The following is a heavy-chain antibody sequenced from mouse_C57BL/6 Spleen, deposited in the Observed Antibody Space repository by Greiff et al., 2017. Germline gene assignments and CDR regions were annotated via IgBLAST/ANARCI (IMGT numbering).Heavy chain of an antibody. D-gene: IGHD2-1*01. J-gene: IGHJ2*01. CDR1: GYTFTDYE. V-gene: IGHV1-15*01. Sequence: VQLQQSGAELVRPGASVTLSCKASGYTFTDYEMHWVKQTPVHGLEWIGAIDPETGGTAYNQKFKGKAILTADKSSSTAYMELRSLTSEDSAVYYCTRFHIYPDYWGQGTTLTVSS. CDR2: IDPETGGT. CDR3: TRFHIYPDY.